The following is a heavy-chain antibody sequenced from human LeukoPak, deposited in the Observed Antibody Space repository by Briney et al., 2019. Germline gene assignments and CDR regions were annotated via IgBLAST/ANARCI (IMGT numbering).Heavy chain of an antibody. D-gene: IGHD3-3*01. J-gene: IGHJ4*02. CDR2: ISAYNGNT. CDR1: GGTFSSYA. V-gene: IGHV1-18*01. CDR3: ARLHYDFWSGYLYYFDY. Sequence: GSSVKVSCKASGGTFSSYAISWVRQAPGQGLEWMGWISAYNGNTNYAQKLQGRVTMTTDTSTSTAYMELRSLRSDDTAVYYCARLHYDFWSGYLYYFDYWGQGTLVTVSS.